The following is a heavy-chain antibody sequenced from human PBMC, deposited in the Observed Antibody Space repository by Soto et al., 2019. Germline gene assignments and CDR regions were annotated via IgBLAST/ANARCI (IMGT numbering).Heavy chain of an antibody. CDR1: DFPFSTAW. CDR2: IKSKNDGGVT. J-gene: IGHJ4*02. D-gene: IGHD3-10*01. V-gene: IGHV3-15*07. CDR3: TTDILWFEGDF. Sequence: GGSLRLSCVVSDFPFSTAWINWVRQAPGKGLEWVGRIKSKNDGGVTDYIAPVKGRFTFSRDDTKNKIYLQMNNLKTDDTAVYYCTTDILWFEGDFWGQGTLVTVSS.